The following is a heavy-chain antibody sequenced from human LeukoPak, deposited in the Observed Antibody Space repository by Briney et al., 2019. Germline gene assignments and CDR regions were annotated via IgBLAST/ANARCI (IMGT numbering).Heavy chain of an antibody. V-gene: IGHV1-2*06. CDR3: ARDLSGYYDSSGYYWSNDY. J-gene: IGHJ4*02. CDR1: GYMFTVYY. D-gene: IGHD3-22*01. CDR2: INPNTGGT. Sequence: ASVTVSCKASGYMFTVYYFHWVRQAPGQGLELMGRINPNTGGTNYAQKFQGRVALTRATPISTVYMELSGLRSDDTAVYYCARDLSGYYDSSGYYWSNDYWGQGTLVTVSS.